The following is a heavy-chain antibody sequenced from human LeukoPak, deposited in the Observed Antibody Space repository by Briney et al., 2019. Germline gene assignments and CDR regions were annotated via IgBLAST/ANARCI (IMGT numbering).Heavy chain of an antibody. CDR2: ISGSGDAT. J-gene: IGHJ4*02. CDR3: ARDGSANY. CDR1: GFTFSSYT. Sequence: PGGSLRLSCAASGFTFSSYTMTWVRQAPGKGLEWVSAISGSGDATYYADSVKGRFTISRDNSKNTLYLQMNSLRAEDTAVYYCARDGSANYWGQGTLVTVSS. V-gene: IGHV3-23*01.